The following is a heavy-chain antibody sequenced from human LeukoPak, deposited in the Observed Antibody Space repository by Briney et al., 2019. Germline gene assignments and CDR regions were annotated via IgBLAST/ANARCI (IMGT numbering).Heavy chain of an antibody. J-gene: IGHJ4*02. CDR1: GGSNKSYF. Sequence: SSETLSLTRTLWGGSNKSYFWSWIRPPPGKGLEGIGYIYYSGSTNYNPSLKSRVTMSVDTPKNQFSLKLSSVTAADTAIYYCAKIDRAVAGTIDYWGQGTLVTVSS. D-gene: IGHD6-19*01. CDR3: AKIDRAVAGTIDY. V-gene: IGHV4-59*08. CDR2: IYYSGST.